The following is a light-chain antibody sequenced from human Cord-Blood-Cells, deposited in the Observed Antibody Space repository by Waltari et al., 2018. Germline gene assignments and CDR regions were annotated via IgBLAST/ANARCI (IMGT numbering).Light chain of an antibody. CDR3: QQYYSYPWT. Sequence: AIRITQSPSSLSASTGDRVTITCRASQGISSYLAWYQQKPGKAPKLLIYAASTLQSGVPSRFSGSGSGTDFTLTISCLQSEDFATYYCQQYYSYPWTFGQGT. CDR2: AAS. J-gene: IGKJ1*01. CDR1: QGISSY. V-gene: IGKV1-8*01.